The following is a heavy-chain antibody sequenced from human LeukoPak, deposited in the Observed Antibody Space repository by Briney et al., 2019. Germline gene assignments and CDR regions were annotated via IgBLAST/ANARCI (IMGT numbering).Heavy chain of an antibody. J-gene: IGHJ3*02. D-gene: IGHD1-14*01. CDR2: ISYDGSNK. CDR3: AREGNHDRSEAFDI. Sequence: QTGGSLRLSCAASGFTFSSYAMHWVRQAPGKGLEWVAVISYDGSNKYYADSVKGRFTISRDNAKNSLYLQMNSLRAEDTAVYYCAREGNHDRSEAFDIWGQGTMVTVSS. V-gene: IGHV3-30-3*01. CDR1: GFTFSSYA.